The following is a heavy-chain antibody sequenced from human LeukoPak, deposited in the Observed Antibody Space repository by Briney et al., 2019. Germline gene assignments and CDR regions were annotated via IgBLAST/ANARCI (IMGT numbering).Heavy chain of an antibody. CDR1: GFTFSSYW. Sequence: GGSLRLSCAASGFTFSSYWMSWVRQAPGEGLEWVGRIKSKTDGGTTDYAAPVKGRFTISRDDSKNTLYLLINSLKAEDTAVYYCTRITAAGVIDYWGQGALVTVSS. V-gene: IGHV3-15*01. CDR2: IKSKTDGGTT. CDR3: TRITAAGVIDY. D-gene: IGHD6-13*01. J-gene: IGHJ4*02.